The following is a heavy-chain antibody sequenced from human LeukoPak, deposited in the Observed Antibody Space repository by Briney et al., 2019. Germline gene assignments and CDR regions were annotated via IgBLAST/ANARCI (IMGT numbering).Heavy chain of an antibody. D-gene: IGHD3-22*01. CDR1: GGSISNYY. Sequence: SETLSLTCTVSGGSISNYYWSWMRQPPGKELEWIGYIYYSGSTNYNPSLTGRVTISVDTSKNQFSPNLSSVTAADTAMYYCARPSRTGSGWDAFDIWGQGTMVTVSS. CDR2: IYYSGST. V-gene: IGHV4-59*08. J-gene: IGHJ3*02. CDR3: ARPSRTGSGWDAFDI.